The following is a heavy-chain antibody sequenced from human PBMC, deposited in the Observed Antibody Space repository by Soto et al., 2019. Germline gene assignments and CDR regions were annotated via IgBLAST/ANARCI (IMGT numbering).Heavy chain of an antibody. V-gene: IGHV3-30-3*01. D-gene: IGHD3-22*01. J-gene: IGHJ4*02. CDR3: ARGGTYYYDSSGYYYGGYFDY. CDR2: ISYDGSNK. CDR1: GFTFSSYA. Sequence: PGGSLRLSCAASGFTFSSYAMHWVRQAPGKGLEWVAVISYDGSNKYYADSVKGRFTISRDNSKNTLYLQMNSLRAEDTAVYYCARGGTYYYDSSGYYYGGYFDYWGQGTLVTVSS.